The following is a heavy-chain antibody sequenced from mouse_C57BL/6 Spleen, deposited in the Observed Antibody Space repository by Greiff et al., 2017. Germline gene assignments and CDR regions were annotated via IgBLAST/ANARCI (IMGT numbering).Heavy chain of an antibody. CDR1: GFTFTDYY. V-gene: IGHV7-3*01. CDR2: IRNKANGYTT. D-gene: IGHD4-1*01. CDR3: ARYISNWDRYFDV. Sequence: EVQRVESGGGLVQPGGSLSLSCAASGFTFTDYYMSWVRQPPGKALEWLGFIRNKANGYTTEYSASVKGRFTISRDNSQSILYLQMNALRAEDSATYYCARYISNWDRYFDVWGTGTTVTVSS. J-gene: IGHJ1*03.